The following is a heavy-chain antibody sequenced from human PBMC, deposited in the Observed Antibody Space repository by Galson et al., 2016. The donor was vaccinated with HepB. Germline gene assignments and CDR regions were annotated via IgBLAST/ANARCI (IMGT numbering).Heavy chain of an antibody. V-gene: IGHV3-30*04. CDR3: ARGSQWLVFY. CDR1: GFTFSDFP. CDR2: ISYDGGNK. D-gene: IGHD6-19*01. Sequence: LRLSCAASGFTFSDFPMHWVRQAPGKGLEWVAVISYDGGNKYYADSVKGRFTISRDNSKSTLYLQMNSLRGEDTAVHYCARGSQWLVFYWGQGTLVTVSS. J-gene: IGHJ4*02.